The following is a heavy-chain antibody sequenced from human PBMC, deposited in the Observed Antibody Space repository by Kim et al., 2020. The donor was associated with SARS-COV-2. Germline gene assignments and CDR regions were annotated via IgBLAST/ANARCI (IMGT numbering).Heavy chain of an antibody. CDR1: GYTFTSYA. J-gene: IGHJ6*02. CDR3: ARERGIYCSSTSCQIKIPSRYYYGMDV. V-gene: IGHV7-4-1*02. Sequence: ASVKVSCKASGYTFTSYAMNWVRQAPGQGLEWMGWINTNTGNPTYAQGFTGRFVFSLDTSVSTAYLQISSLKAEDTAVYYCARERGIYCSSTSCQIKIPSRYYYGMDVWGQGTTVTVSS. D-gene: IGHD2-2*01. CDR2: INTNTGNP.